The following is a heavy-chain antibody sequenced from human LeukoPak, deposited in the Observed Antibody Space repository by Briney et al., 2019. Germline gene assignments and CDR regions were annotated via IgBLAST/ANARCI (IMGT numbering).Heavy chain of an antibody. Sequence: SVKVSCKASGGTFSSYAISWVRQAPGQGLEWMGGIIPIFGTANYAQKFQGRVTITADESTSTAYMELSSLRSEDTAVYYCARSQVRFLEWLPTYYFDYWGQGTLVTVSS. D-gene: IGHD3-3*01. V-gene: IGHV1-69*01. J-gene: IGHJ4*02. CDR2: IIPIFGTA. CDR3: ARSQVRFLEWLPTYYFDY. CDR1: GGTFSSYA.